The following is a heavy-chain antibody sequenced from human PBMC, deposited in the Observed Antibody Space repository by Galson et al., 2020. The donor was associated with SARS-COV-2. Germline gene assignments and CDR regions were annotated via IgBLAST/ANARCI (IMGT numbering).Heavy chain of an antibody. CDR2: INHSGST. CDR3: ARGQGELNFDY. J-gene: IGHJ4*02. D-gene: IGHD1-26*01. Sequence: SQTLSLTCAVYGGSFSGYYWSWIRQPPGKGLEWIGEINHSGSTNYNPSLKRRVTISVDTSKNQFSLKLSSVTAADTAVYYCARGQGELNFDYWGQGTVVTVSS. V-gene: IGHV4-34*01. CDR1: GGSFSGYY.